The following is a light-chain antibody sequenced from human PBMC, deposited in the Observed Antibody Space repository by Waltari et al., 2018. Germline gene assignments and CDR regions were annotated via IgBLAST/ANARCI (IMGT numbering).Light chain of an antibody. CDR2: GAS. CDR1: HSISSH. J-gene: IGKJ1*01. V-gene: IGKV3-15*01. Sequence: EIVMTQSPATLSVSPGETATLACRASHSISSHLAWYQQRPGQSPRLLFYGASTRATDVPARFSGRGSGTEFTLTISRMQSADSAVYYCQQYSDWPRTFGQGTKVEI. CDR3: QQYSDWPRT.